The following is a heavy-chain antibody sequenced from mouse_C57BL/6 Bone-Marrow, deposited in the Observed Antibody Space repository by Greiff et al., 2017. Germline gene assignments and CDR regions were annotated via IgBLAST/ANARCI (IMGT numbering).Heavy chain of an antibody. CDR2: IHPNSGST. J-gene: IGHJ1*03. V-gene: IGHV1-64*01. CDR1: GYTFTSYW. CDR3: ARGGLSMMRIWYFDV. D-gene: IGHD2-3*01. Sequence: VQLQQPGAELVKPGASVKLSCKASGYTFTSYWMHWVKQRPGQGLEWIGMIHPNSGSTNYNEKFKSNATLTVDKSSSTAYMQLGSLTSKDSAVYNGARGGLSMMRIWYFDVWGTGTTVTVSS.